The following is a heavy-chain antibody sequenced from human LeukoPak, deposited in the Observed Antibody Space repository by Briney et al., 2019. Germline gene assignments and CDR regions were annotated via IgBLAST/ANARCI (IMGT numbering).Heavy chain of an antibody. V-gene: IGHV3-23*01. D-gene: IGHD2-15*01. Sequence: PGGSLRLSCEASGFTFSSYVMNWVRQAPGKGLEWVSTISGSGGSTYYADSVKGRFTISRDNSKNTLYLQMNSLRAEDTAVYYCAKDVVVEDNWFDPWGQGTLVTVSS. CDR3: AKDVVVEDNWFDP. CDR2: ISGSGGST. CDR1: GFTFSSYV. J-gene: IGHJ5*02.